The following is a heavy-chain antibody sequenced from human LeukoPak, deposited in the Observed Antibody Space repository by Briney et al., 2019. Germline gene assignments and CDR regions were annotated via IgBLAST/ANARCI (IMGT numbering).Heavy chain of an antibody. J-gene: IGHJ4*02. CDR2: INSDGSST. D-gene: IGHD3-10*01. Sequence: GGSLRLSCAASGFTFSYYWMHWVSQAPGKRLVWVSRINSDGSSTSYADSVKGRFTISRDNAKNTLYLQMNSLRAEDTAVYYCARAQWGFGELSYFDYWGQGTLVTVSS. CDR3: ARAQWGFGELSYFDY. V-gene: IGHV3-74*01. CDR1: GFTFSYYW.